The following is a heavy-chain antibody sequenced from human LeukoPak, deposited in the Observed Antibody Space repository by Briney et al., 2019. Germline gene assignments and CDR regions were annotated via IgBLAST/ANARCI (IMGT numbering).Heavy chain of an antibody. CDR3: AREYDIVLMVYASRGFDP. J-gene: IGHJ5*02. Sequence: GASVKVSCKASGYTFTSYAMNWVRQAPGQGLEWMGWINTNTGNPTYAQGFTGRFVFSLDTSVSTAYLQISSLKAEDTAVYYCAREYDIVLMVYASRGFDPWGQGTLVAVSS. CDR2: INTNTGNP. V-gene: IGHV7-4-1*02. CDR1: GYTFTSYA. D-gene: IGHD2-8*01.